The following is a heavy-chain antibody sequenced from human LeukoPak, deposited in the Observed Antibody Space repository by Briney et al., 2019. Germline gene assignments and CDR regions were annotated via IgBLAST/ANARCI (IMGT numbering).Heavy chain of an antibody. CDR2: IYYSGST. CDR3: ARAKPTYSSSWYGDAFDI. V-gene: IGHV4-59*12. CDR1: GGSFSSYY. D-gene: IGHD6-13*01. J-gene: IGHJ3*02. Sequence: SETLSLTCTVSGGSFSSYYWSWIRQPPGKGLEWIGYIYYSGSTNYNPSLKSRVTISVDTSKNQFSLRLSSVTAADTAVYYCARAKPTYSSSWYGDAFDIWGQGTMVTVSS.